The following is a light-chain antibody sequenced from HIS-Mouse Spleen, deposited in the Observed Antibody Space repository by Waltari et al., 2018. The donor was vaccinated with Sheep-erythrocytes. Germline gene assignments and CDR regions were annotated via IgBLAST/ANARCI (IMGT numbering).Light chain of an antibody. CDR2: EVS. CDR3: SSYAGSNNWV. V-gene: IGLV2-8*01. J-gene: IGLJ3*02. Sequence: QSALPQPPSASGSPGQSPTISCTRTSSDVGGYTYVPGYQQHPGKAPKLMIYEVSKRPSGVPDRFSGSKSGNTASLTVSGLQAEDEADYYCSSYAGSNNWVFGGGTKLTVL. CDR1: SSDVGGYTY.